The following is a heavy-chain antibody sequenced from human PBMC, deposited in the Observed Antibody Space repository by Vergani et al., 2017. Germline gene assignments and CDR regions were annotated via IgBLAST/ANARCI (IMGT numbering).Heavy chain of an antibody. CDR3: AKGYGDLESYFDY. J-gene: IGHJ4*02. Sequence: VQLVESGGGVAQPGRSLRLSCAASGFTFDDYAMHWVRQAPGKGLEWVSGISWNSGSIGYADSVKGRFTISRDNAKNSLYLQMNSLRAEDTALYYCAKGYGDLESYFDYWGQGTLVTVSS. CDR2: ISWNSGSI. D-gene: IGHD4-17*01. V-gene: IGHV3-9*01. CDR1: GFTFDDYA.